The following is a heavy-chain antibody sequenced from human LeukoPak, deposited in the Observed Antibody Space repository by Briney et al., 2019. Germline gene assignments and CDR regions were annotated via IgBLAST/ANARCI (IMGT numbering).Heavy chain of an antibody. CDR2: ISYDGSNK. Sequence: GRSLRLSCAASGFTFSSYGMHWVRQAPGKGLEWVAVISYDGSNKYYADSVKGRFTISRDNSKNTLYLQMNSLRAEDTAVYYCAKDSHRYCSVGSCYSFDYWGQGTLVTVSS. CDR3: AKDSHRYCSVGSCYSFDY. D-gene: IGHD2-15*01. CDR1: GFTFSSYG. J-gene: IGHJ4*02. V-gene: IGHV3-30*18.